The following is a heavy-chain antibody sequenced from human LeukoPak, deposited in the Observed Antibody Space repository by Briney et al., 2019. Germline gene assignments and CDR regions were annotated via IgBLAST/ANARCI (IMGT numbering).Heavy chain of an antibody. CDR1: GFTFNSYS. Sequence: GGSLRFSCAASGFTFNSYSLSWVRQAPGKGLEWVSSISSDGDYIYYADSLKGRFTISRDNVKNSLYLQMNSLRAEDTAVYYCAKGGKWDVTPFDYWGQGTLVTVSS. CDR3: AKGGKWDVTPFDY. J-gene: IGHJ4*02. CDR2: ISSDGDYI. D-gene: IGHD1-26*01. V-gene: IGHV3-21*04.